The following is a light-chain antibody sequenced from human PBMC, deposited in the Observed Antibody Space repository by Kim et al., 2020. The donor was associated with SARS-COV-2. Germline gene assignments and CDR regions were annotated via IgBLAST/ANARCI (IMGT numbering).Light chain of an antibody. CDR2: GAS. Sequence: PGERSTLSCRASQSVSSSYLAWYQQKPGHAPRLLIYGASSRATGIPDRFSGSGSGTDFTLTISRLEPEEFAVYYCQQYGSSPPWTFGQGTKVDIK. J-gene: IGKJ1*01. CDR1: QSVSSSY. V-gene: IGKV3-20*01. CDR3: QQYGSSPPWT.